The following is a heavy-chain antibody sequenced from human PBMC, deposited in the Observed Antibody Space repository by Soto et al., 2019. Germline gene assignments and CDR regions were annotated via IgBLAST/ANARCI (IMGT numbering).Heavy chain of an antibody. Sequence: QVQLVQSGAEVKKPGSSVKVSCKASGGTFSSYAISWVRQAPGQGLEWMGGIIPIFGTANYAQKFQGRVTSTADESTSPAYMERSSLRSEDTAVEYCARGGSPGADWFDPWGQGTLVTGSS. D-gene: IGHD3-16*01. J-gene: IGHJ5*02. CDR2: IIPIFGTA. V-gene: IGHV1-69*12. CDR1: GGTFSSYA. CDR3: ARGGSPGADWFDP.